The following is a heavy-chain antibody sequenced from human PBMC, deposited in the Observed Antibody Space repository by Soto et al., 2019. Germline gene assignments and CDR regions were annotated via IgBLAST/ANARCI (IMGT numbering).Heavy chain of an antibody. CDR1: GYTFTSYG. J-gene: IGHJ4*02. D-gene: IGHD2-21*02. CDR3: AKDHIVVVTAIFDY. CDR2: ISAYNGNT. Sequence: GASVKVSCKASGYTFTSYGMSWVRQALGQGLEWMGWISAYNGNTNYAQKLQGRVTMTTDNSKNTLYLQMNSLRAEDTAVYYCAKDHIVVVTAIFDYWGQGTLVTVSS. V-gene: IGHV1-18*01.